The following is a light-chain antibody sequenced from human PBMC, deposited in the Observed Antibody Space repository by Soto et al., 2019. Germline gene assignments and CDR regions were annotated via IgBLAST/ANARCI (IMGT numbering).Light chain of an antibody. V-gene: IGKV3-15*01. CDR2: GAS. CDR1: QSVSTD. Sequence: EIVMTQSPATLSVSPGERATLSCRARQSVSTDLAWYQQKPGQAPRRLIYGASTRATGIPARFSGSGSGTEFTLTINGLQSEDFAVYYCHQYNDWPRFTFGPGTKVDIK. CDR3: HQYNDWPRFT. J-gene: IGKJ3*01.